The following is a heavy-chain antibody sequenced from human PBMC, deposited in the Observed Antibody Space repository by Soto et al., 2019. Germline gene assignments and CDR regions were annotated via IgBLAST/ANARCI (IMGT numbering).Heavy chain of an antibody. Sequence: QVQLVQSGAEVKKPGSSVKVSCKASGGTFSSYTISWVRQAPGQGLEWMGRIIPILGIANYAQKFQGRVTITADKSTSTAYMELSSLRSEDTAVYYCASSVAGATPYYFDYWGQGTLVTVSS. J-gene: IGHJ4*02. CDR1: GGTFSSYT. D-gene: IGHD1-26*01. V-gene: IGHV1-69*02. CDR2: IIPILGIA. CDR3: ASSVAGATPYYFDY.